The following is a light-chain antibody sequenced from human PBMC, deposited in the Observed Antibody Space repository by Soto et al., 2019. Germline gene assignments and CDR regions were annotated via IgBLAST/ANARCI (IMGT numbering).Light chain of an antibody. J-gene: IGKJ1*01. CDR3: QQYYSYPT. Sequence: DIQMTQSPSTLSASVGDRVTITCRASQSISVWLAWYQQKPGEAPKLLMYKASSLESGVPSRFSGSGSGTEFTLTISNLQPDDFASYYCQQYYSYPTFGQGTKVEIK. V-gene: IGKV1-5*03. CDR1: QSISVW. CDR2: KAS.